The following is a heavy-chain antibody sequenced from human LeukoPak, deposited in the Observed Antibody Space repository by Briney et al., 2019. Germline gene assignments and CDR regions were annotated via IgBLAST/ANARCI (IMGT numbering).Heavy chain of an antibody. CDR2: ISSSGSTI. CDR1: GFTFSSYE. V-gene: IGHV3-48*03. CDR3: ARARKAYYFDY. Sequence: GGSLRLSCAASGFTFSSYEMNWVRQAPGKGLEWVSYISSSGSTIYYADSVKGRFTIPRDNAKNSLYLQMNSLRAEDTAVYYCARARKAYYFDYWGQGTLVTVSS. J-gene: IGHJ4*02.